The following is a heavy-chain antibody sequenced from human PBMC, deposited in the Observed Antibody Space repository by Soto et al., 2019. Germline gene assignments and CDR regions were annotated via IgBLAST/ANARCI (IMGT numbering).Heavy chain of an antibody. Sequence: QLQLVESGGGVVQPGRSMRLSCAASEFTFSSYAMHWVRQAPGKGLKWVAVISYDGSNKYYADSVKGRFTISRDNSKNTLYLQMNSLRAEDTAVYYCARDPNGYTVGAYFDYWGQGTLVTVSS. D-gene: IGHD2-8*01. CDR3: ARDPNGYTVGAYFDY. CDR2: ISYDGSNK. CDR1: EFTFSSYA. J-gene: IGHJ4*02. V-gene: IGHV3-30-3*01.